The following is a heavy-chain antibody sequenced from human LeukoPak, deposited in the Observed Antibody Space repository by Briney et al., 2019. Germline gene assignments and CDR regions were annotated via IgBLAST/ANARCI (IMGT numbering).Heavy chain of an antibody. CDR3: ARLITGTTTAFDI. Sequence: KPSETLSLTCTVSGGSISSYYWSWIRQPAAKGLEWIGRIYTSGSTNYNPSLKTRLTMSVDTSKNQFSLKLSSVTAADTAVYYCARLITGTTTAFDIWGQGTVVTVSS. V-gene: IGHV4-4*07. CDR1: GGSISSYY. CDR2: IYTSGST. J-gene: IGHJ3*02. D-gene: IGHD1-7*01.